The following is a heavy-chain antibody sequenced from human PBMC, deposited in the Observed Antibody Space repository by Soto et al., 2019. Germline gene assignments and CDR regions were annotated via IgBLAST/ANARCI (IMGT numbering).Heavy chain of an antibody. J-gene: IGHJ3*02. D-gene: IGHD3-10*01. CDR3: ASLTMAQDAFDI. CDR1: GYTFTSYG. Sequence: QVQLEQSGAEVKKPGASVKVSCKASGYTFTSYGIIWVRQAPGQGIEWMGWSSAYNGKTNYAQTLQGRVTMTTDTSTSTAYMWLRSLRADDTAVYHGASLTMAQDAFDICGQGTMVTVSS. CDR2: SSAYNGKT. V-gene: IGHV1-18*01.